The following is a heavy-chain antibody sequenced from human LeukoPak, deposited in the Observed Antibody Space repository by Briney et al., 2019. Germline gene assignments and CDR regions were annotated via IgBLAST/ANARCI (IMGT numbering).Heavy chain of an antibody. Sequence: SVKVSCMASGGTFSSYAISWVRQAPGQGREWMGGIIPILSTANYAQKFQARVTITADESTSTAYMELSSLRSEDTAVYYCARAPSKSLAAAGLYYFDYWGQGTLVTVSS. D-gene: IGHD6-13*01. CDR2: IIPILSTA. CDR3: ARAPSKSLAAAGLYYFDY. V-gene: IGHV1-69*13. CDR1: GGTFSSYA. J-gene: IGHJ4*02.